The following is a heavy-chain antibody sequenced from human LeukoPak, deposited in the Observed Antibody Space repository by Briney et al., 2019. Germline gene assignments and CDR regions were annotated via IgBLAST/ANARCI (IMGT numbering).Heavy chain of an antibody. CDR3: ARDEPYCSSTSCYGTYGMDV. J-gene: IGHJ6*02. Sequence: PSETLSLTCTVSGGSISSGGYYWSWIRQHPGKGLEWIGYIYYSGSTYHNPSLKSRVTISVDTSKNQFSLKLSSVTAADTAVYYCARDEPYCSSTSCYGTYGMDVWGQGTTVTVSS. CDR1: GGSISSGGYY. D-gene: IGHD2-2*01. CDR2: IYYSGST. V-gene: IGHV4-31*03.